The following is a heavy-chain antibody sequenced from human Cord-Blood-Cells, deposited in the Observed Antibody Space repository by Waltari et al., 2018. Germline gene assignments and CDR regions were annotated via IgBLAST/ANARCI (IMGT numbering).Heavy chain of an antibody. D-gene: IGHD3-3*01. J-gene: IGHJ6*03. V-gene: IGHV3-23*01. CDR2: ISGSGGST. CDR1: GFTFSSYA. CDR3: AKGLYYDFWSGYYYYYYMDV. Sequence: EVQLLESGGGLVQPGGSLRLSCAASGFTFSSYAMSWVRPAPGKGLEWVSAISGSGGSTYYADSVKGRFTISRDNSKNTLYLQMNSLRAEDTAVYYCAKGLYYDFWSGYYYYYYMDVWGKGTTVTVSS.